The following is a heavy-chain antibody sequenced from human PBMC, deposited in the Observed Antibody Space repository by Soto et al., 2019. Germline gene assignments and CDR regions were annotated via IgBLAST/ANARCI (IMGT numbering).Heavy chain of an antibody. CDR3: ARSPVVTLIRRTAYGMDV. D-gene: IGHD2-21*02. Sequence: PGGSLSLSCAASGFTFSSYGMHWVRQAPGKGLEWVAVIWYDGSNKYYADSVKGRFTISRDNSKNTLYLQMNSLRAEDTAVYYCARSPVVTLIRRTAYGMDVWGQGTTVTVSS. CDR2: IWYDGSNK. V-gene: IGHV3-33*01. CDR1: GFTFSSYG. J-gene: IGHJ6*02.